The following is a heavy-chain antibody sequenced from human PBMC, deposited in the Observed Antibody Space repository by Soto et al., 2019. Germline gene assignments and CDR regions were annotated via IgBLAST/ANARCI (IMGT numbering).Heavy chain of an antibody. CDR3: AAVSVYSTSFDY. Sequence: PSETLSLTCSVSGDSISTYYWSWIRQPPGKGLEWLGHVSSSGIAIYNPSLDSRVTISADTSKNHFFLNLDSVTAADTAVYFCAAVSVYSTSFDYWGHGTLVTVSS. CDR2: VSSSGIA. J-gene: IGHJ4*01. CDR1: GDSISTYY. D-gene: IGHD5-12*01. V-gene: IGHV4-59*01.